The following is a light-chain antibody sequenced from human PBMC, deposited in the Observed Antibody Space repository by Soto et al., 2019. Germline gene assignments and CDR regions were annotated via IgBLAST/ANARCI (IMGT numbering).Light chain of an antibody. V-gene: IGKV3-20*01. CDR2: GAS. CDR1: QSVSSLY. CDR3: QHYGSTPCT. Sequence: EIVLTQSPGTLSLSPGERATLSCRASQSVSSLYLAWYHQKPGQAPRLLIYGASNRATGIPDRFSGSGSGTDFTLTFSRLEPEDFAVYYCQHYGSTPCTFGQGTKLEIK. J-gene: IGKJ2*02.